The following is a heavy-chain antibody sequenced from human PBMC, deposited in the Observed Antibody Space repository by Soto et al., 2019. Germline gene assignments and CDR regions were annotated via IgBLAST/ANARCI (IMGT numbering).Heavy chain of an antibody. Sequence: EVQLVESGGGLVQPGESLRLSCAASGLTFRSYWMHWVRQAPGKGLVWVSRINTDGSVAMYVDSVKGRFTISRDTAKNSLYLHMTSRRAEATAVYYWVRDMPWWPLHPWGQATPVPVS. D-gene: IGHD2-15*01. CDR1: GLTFRSYW. V-gene: IGHV3-74*03. CDR2: INTDGSVA. CDR3: VRDMPWWPLHP. J-gene: IGHJ5*02.